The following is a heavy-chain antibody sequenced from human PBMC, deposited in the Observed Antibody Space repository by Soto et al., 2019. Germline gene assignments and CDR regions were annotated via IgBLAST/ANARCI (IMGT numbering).Heavy chain of an antibody. CDR1: GFPFSIYA. V-gene: IGHV3-23*01. D-gene: IGHD2-21*02. CDR3: AKDAVSGDGLWLMDH. CDR2: IFGSGGGI. J-gene: IGHJ4*02. Sequence: EVQLLESGGGLVQPGGSLRLSCAASGFPFSIYAMTWVRQAPGKGLECVSGIFGSGGGIQYADSVKGRFTSSRDNSRNTLYLQMNSLRAEDTAVYYCAKDAVSGDGLWLMDHWGQGTLVTVSS.